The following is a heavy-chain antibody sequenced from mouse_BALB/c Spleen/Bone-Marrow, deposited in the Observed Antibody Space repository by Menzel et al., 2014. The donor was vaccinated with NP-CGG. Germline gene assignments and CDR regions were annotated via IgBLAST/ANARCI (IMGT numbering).Heavy chain of an antibody. J-gene: IGHJ4*01. CDR3: AKRDKYDDYAMDY. CDR2: IFPGSGNT. CDR1: GYSFTSYY. Sequence: VKLVESGPELVKPGASVKISCKASGYSFTSYYIHWVEQRPGQGLEWIGWIFPGSGNTKYNEKFKGKATLTADTSSSTAYMQLSSLTSEDSAVYFCAKRDKYDDYAMDYWGQGTSVTVSS. V-gene: IGHV1-66*01. D-gene: IGHD2-14*01.